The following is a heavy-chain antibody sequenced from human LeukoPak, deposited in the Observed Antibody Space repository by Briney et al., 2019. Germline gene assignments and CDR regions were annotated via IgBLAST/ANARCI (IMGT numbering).Heavy chain of an antibody. CDR1: GGSISSGGYY. CDR3: GRVPYGDYVVDY. J-gene: IGHJ4*02. D-gene: IGHD4-17*01. CDR2: IYYSGST. V-gene: IGHV4-31*03. Sequence: SETLSLTCTVSGGSISSGGYYWSWIRQHPGKGLEWIGYIYYSGSTYYNPSLKSRVTISVDTSKNQFSLKLSSVTAADTAVYYCGRVPYGDYVVDYWGQGTLVTVSS.